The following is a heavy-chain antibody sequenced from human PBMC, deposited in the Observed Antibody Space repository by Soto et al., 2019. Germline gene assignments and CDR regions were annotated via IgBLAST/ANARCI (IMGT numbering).Heavy chain of an antibody. Sequence: PGGSLRLSCVASEFTFTSYWMSWVRQAPGKGLGWVANIKGDGSEKKYVDSVKGRFTISRDNAHNSVSLQMNSLRAEDTALYYSGRDEVRKGVGVWGQGATVTVSS. CDR2: IKGDGSEK. CDR3: GRDEVRKGVGV. V-gene: IGHV3-7*01. CDR1: EFTFTSYW. J-gene: IGHJ6*02.